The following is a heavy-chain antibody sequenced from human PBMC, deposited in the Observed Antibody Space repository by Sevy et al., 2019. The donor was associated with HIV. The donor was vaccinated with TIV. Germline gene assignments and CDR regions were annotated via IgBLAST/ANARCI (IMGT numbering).Heavy chain of an antibody. CDR2: VYYSGAS. D-gene: IGHD3-10*01. CDR1: GGSITSTTHY. J-gene: IGHJ4*02. V-gene: IGHV4-39*01. Sequence: SETLSLTCTVSGGSITSTTHYWRWIRQPPGKGLESVGSVYYSGASHYNTSLKSRCTISVDTSKNHFSLILTSVTAADTAVHYCAKQRRGRGIDYWGQRALVTVSS. CDR3: AKQRRGRGIDY.